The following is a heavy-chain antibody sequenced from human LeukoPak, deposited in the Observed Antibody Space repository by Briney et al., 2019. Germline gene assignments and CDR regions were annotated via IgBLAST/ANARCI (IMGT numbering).Heavy chain of an antibody. V-gene: IGHV1-2*02. D-gene: IGHD1-26*01. J-gene: IGHJ4*02. CDR2: IKPKSGRT. Sequence: ASVKVSCKASGYNFTDYYIHWVRQAPGQGLEWMGWIKPKSGRTNYAQKFRGRVTMTRDTSISTAYMELSGLRSDDTAVYYCARDSGLGPTWHPFDHWGQGTPVTVSS. CDR3: ARDSGLGPTWHPFDH. CDR1: GYNFTDYY.